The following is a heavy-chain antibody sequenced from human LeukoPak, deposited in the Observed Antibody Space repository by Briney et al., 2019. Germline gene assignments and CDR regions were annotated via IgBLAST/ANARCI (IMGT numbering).Heavy chain of an antibody. D-gene: IGHD3-16*01. CDR3: ARGWGHYDD. CDR2: ISYDGSNK. J-gene: IGHJ4*02. V-gene: IGHV3-30*03. CDR1: GFTFSSYG. Sequence: GGSLRLSCAASGFTFSSYGMHWVRQAPGKGLEWVAVISYDGSNKYYADSVKGRFTISRDNSKNTLYLQMNSLRVDDTAVYYCARGWGHYDDWGQGSLVTVAS.